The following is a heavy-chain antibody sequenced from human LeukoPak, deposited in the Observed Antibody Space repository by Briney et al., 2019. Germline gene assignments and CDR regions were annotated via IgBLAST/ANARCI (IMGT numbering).Heavy chain of an antibody. V-gene: IGHV3-30*18. CDR3: AKDLSYYSYFDY. CDR2: TSYDGTNK. J-gene: IGHJ4*02. Sequence: PGGSLRLSCAASGXSFSNYGMHWVRQAPGKGLEWVAVTSYDGTNKYYADSVQGRFTISRDNSKNTLYLQMNSLRAEDTALYYCAKDLSYYSYFDYWGQGTLVTVSS. D-gene: IGHD1-26*01. CDR1: GXSFSNYG.